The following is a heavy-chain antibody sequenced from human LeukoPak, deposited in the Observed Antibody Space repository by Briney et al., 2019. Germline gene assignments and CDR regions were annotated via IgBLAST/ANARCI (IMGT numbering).Heavy chain of an antibody. CDR3: ARNRRAHYYDSSGYYPYYWFDP. Sequence: ASVKVSCKASGYTFTGYYMHWVRQAPGQGLEWMGWINPNSGGTNYAQKFQGRVTMTRDTSFSTAYMELRRLRSDDTAVYYCARNRRAHYYDSSGYYPYYWFDPWGQGTLVTVSS. CDR2: INPNSGGT. J-gene: IGHJ5*02. D-gene: IGHD3-22*01. CDR1: GYTFTGYY. V-gene: IGHV1-2*02.